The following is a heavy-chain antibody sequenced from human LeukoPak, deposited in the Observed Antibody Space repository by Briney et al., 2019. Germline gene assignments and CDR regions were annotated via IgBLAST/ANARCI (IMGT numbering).Heavy chain of an antibody. J-gene: IGHJ4*02. D-gene: IGHD1-26*01. V-gene: IGHV1-18*01. CDR3: ARDSGGSYYY. Sequence: ASVKVSCKASGYTFTSYGMSWVRQAPGQGLEWMGWINAYNGNTNYAQRLQGRVTMTTDTSTSTVYMDLRSLRSDDTAVYFCARDSGGSYYYWGQGTLVTVSS. CDR2: INAYNGNT. CDR1: GYTFTSYG.